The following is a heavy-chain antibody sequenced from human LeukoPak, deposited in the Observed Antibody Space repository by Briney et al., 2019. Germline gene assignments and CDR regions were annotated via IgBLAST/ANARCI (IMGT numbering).Heavy chain of an antibody. CDR3: TPSAAVAGTHSPNY. V-gene: IGHV3-73*01. D-gene: IGHD6-19*01. J-gene: IGHJ4*02. Sequence: PGGSLRLSCAASGFTFSGSAIHWVRQASGKGLEWVGRIRGKANNYATAYAASMRGRFTISRDDSKNTSYLQMNSLKTEDTAVYYCTPSAAVAGTHSPNYWGQAIMV. CDR1: GFTFSGSA. CDR2: IRGKANNYAT.